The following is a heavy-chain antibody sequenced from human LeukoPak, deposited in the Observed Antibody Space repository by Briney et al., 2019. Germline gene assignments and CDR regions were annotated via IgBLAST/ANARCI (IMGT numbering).Heavy chain of an antibody. CDR1: GFTFSSYS. V-gene: IGHV3-21*01. CDR2: ISSSSSYI. J-gene: IGHJ4*02. CDR3: ARDLSRYGDYIDY. D-gene: IGHD4-17*01. Sequence: PGGSLRLSCAASGFTFSSYSMNWVRQAPGPGLEWVSSISSSSSYIYYADSGKGRFTISRDNAKNSLYLQMNSLRAEDTAVYYCARDLSRYGDYIDYWGQGTLVTVSS.